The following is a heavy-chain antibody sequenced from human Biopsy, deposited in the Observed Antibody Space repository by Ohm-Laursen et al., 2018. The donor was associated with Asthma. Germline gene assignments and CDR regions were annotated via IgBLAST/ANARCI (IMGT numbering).Heavy chain of an antibody. J-gene: IGHJ4*02. D-gene: IGHD1-7*01. CDR3: ARHWNWGSFFDF. V-gene: IGHV4-31*03. CDR2: IYYSGST. CDR1: YGSITSGGYY. Sequence: TLSLTCTVSYGSITSGGYYWTWIRQHPGKGLEWIGFIYYSGSTYYNPSLKSRVSISIDTSKNQFSLKLSSVTAADTALYYCARHWNWGSFFDFWGQGSLVTVSS.